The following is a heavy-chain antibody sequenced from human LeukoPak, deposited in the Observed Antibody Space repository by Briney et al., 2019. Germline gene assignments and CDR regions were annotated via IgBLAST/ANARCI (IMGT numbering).Heavy chain of an antibody. CDR3: ARDLTGVGDY. CDR2: TTSNGGTT. D-gene: IGHD3-9*01. J-gene: IGHJ4*02. Sequence: GGSLRLSCAASGFTFSSYAMHWVRQAPGKGLEYVSSTTSNGGTTYYGTSVKDRFIISRDNSKNTLYLQMGSLRPDDTAVYYCARDLTGVGDYWGQGTLVTVSS. CDR1: GFTFSSYA. V-gene: IGHV3-64*01.